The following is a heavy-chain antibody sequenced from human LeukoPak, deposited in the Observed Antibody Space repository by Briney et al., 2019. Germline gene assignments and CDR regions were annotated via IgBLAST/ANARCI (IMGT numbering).Heavy chain of an antibody. Sequence: GGSLRLSCAASGFAFSPFAMHWVRQAPGKGLEWVAVISYDGSNKYYADSVKGRFTISRDNSKNTLYLQMNSLRAEDTAVYYCARDECSGGSCYSLTTYFDYWGQGTLVTVSS. CDR2: ISYDGSNK. J-gene: IGHJ4*02. CDR3: ARDECSGGSCYSLTTYFDY. D-gene: IGHD2-15*01. V-gene: IGHV3-30-3*01. CDR1: GFAFSPFA.